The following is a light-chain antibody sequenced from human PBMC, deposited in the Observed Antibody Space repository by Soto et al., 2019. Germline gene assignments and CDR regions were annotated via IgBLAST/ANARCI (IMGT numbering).Light chain of an antibody. CDR2: EVS. J-gene: IGLJ1*01. CDR3: SSYTSSDTYV. CDR1: TRDIAGYNY. Sequence: VLTQPASVSGSLGQAITISCTGTTRDIAGYNYISWYQQLPGKAPKLMIYEVSNQPSGVSNRFSGPKSGNTASLTISGLQAEDEADYYCSSYTSSDTYVFGTGTKV. V-gene: IGLV2-14*01.